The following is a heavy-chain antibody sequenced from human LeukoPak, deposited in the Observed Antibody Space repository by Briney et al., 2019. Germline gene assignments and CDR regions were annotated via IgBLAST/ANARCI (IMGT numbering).Heavy chain of an antibody. J-gene: IGHJ4*02. Sequence: PGGSLRLSCAASGFTFCSYWMSWVRQAPGKRLEWVATIKGDGSDKYYVDSVEGRFTISRDNVQKSVYLQINSPRAEYTAVYDRAGEKNLGNWGQGTLVTVSS. CDR1: GFTFCSYW. CDR2: IKGDGSDK. V-gene: IGHV3-7*05. D-gene: IGHD1-14*01. CDR3: AGEKNLGN.